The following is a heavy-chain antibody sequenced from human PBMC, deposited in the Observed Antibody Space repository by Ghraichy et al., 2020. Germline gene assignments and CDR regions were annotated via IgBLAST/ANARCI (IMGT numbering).Heavy chain of an antibody. J-gene: IGHJ3*02. D-gene: IGHD5-12*01. CDR1: EGTFSSYA. V-gene: IGHV1-69*13. Sequence: SVKVSCKASEGTFSSYAISWVRQAPGQGLEWMGGIIPIFGTANYAQKFQGRVTITADESTSTAYMELSSLRSEDTAVYYCARSADSGYATNAFDIWGQGTMVTVSS. CDR3: ARSADSGYATNAFDI. CDR2: IIPIFGTA.